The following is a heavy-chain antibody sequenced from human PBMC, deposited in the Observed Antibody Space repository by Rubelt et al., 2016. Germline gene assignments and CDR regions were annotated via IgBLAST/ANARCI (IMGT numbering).Heavy chain of an antibody. CDR2: INAGNGNT. V-gene: IGHV1-3*01. Sequence: LVQSGAEVKKPGSSVKVSYKASGGTFSSYAISWVRQAPGQRLEWMGWINAGNGNTKYSQKFQGRVTITRDTSASTAYMELSSLRSEDTAIYYCATGYSSGWYVAYWGQGTLVTVSS. D-gene: IGHD6-19*01. J-gene: IGHJ4*02. CDR1: GGTFSSYA. CDR3: ATGYSSGWYVAY.